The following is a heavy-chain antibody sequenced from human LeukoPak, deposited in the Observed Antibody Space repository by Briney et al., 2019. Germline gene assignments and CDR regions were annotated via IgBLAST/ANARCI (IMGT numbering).Heavy chain of an antibody. CDR3: ARDYGGNARFDP. V-gene: IGHV1-69*04. Sequence: ASVKVSCKASGGTLSSYTISWVRQAPGQGLEWMGRIIPILGIANYAQKFQGRVTITADKSTSTAYMELSSLRSEDTAVYYCARDYGGNARFDPWGQGTLVTVSS. CDR2: IIPILGIA. CDR1: GGTLSSYT. J-gene: IGHJ5*02. D-gene: IGHD4-23*01.